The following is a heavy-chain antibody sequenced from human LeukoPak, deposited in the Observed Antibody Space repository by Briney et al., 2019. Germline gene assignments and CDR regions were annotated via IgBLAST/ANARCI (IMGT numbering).Heavy chain of an antibody. J-gene: IGHJ4*02. CDR1: GGTFSSYA. D-gene: IGHD3-10*01. CDR2: IIPILGTA. Sequence: SVKVSCKASGGTFSSYAISWVRQAPGQGLEWMGRIIPILGTANYAQKFQGRVTITADKSTSTAYMELSSLRSEDTAVYYCARELLYGSGSYYEPWGQGTLVTVSS. CDR3: ARELLYGSGSYYEP. V-gene: IGHV1-69*04.